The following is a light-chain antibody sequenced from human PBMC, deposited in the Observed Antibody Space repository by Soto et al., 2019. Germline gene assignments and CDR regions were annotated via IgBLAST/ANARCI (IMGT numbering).Light chain of an antibody. J-gene: IGLJ2*01. CDR1: SSDVRNYNV. V-gene: IGLV2-23*02. CDR2: EVS. CDR3: LSYAGSSVI. Sequence: QSVLTQPASVSGSPGQSIAISCTGTSSDVRNYNVVSWYQHYPGRAPKLMIYEVSRRPSGVSDRFSGSKSGNTASLTISGLQAEDEADYYCLSYAGSSVIFGGGTKLTVL.